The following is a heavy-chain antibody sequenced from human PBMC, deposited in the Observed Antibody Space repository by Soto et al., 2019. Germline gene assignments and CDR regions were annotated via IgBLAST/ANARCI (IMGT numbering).Heavy chain of an antibody. CDR2: ISSSGSTI. D-gene: IGHD3-16*02. CDR3: ARDDSFGGVIGPLPSVYFGY. Sequence: QVQLVESGGGLVKPGGSLRLSCAASGFTFSDYYMSWIRQAPGKGLEWVSYISSSGSTIYYADSVKGRFTISRDNAKNSLYLQMNRLRAEDTAVYYCARDDSFGGVIGPLPSVYFGYWGQGTLVTVSS. J-gene: IGHJ4*02. V-gene: IGHV3-11*01. CDR1: GFTFSDYY.